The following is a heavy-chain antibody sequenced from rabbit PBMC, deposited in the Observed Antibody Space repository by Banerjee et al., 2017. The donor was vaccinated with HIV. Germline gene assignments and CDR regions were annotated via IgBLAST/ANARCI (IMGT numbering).Heavy chain of an antibody. CDR2: IYAGSSGST. D-gene: IGHD7-1*01. CDR3: ARAGYAGYDGSTYDL. CDR1: GIDFSRGCW. J-gene: IGHJ4*01. Sequence: QQQLEESGGGLVKPGASLTLTCTASGIDFSRGCWICWVRQAPGKGLEWIACIYAGSSGSTYYASWAKGRFTISKTSSTTVTLQMTSLTAADTATYFCARAGYAGYDGSTYDLWGPGTLVTVS. V-gene: IGHV1S45*01.